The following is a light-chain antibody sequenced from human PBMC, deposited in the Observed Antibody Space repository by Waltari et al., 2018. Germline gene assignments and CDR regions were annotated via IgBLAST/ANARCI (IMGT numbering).Light chain of an antibody. Sequence: DIVMTQSPDSLAVSLGERATINCKSSQSILYRSSNRNAFAGYQQKPGQPPKLLFFWAATRESGAPARFSVSGSGTDFTLTISSLQPEDFATYYCQQLNSYPPTFGGGTKVEIK. CDR3: QQLNSYPPT. J-gene: IGKJ4*01. V-gene: IGKV4-1*01. CDR2: WAA. CDR1: QSILYRSSNRNA.